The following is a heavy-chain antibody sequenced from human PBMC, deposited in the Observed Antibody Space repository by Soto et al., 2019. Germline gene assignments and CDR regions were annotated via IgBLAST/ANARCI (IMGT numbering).Heavy chain of an antibody. CDR2: IKDDGTEK. CDR1: EMTFSLFS. J-gene: IGHJ6*03. Sequence: DVRLVESGGGLVQTGKSLRLSCEVSEMTFSLFSMSWVRRVPGKRLEWVATIKDDGTEKSYVESVNGRFTISRDNDKNSLYLEMNDLRVDDSSVYYCVRVPLASEGGHYYYYYMDVWGKGTTVTVSS. CDR3: VRVPLASEGGHYYYYYMDV. D-gene: IGHD3-16*01. V-gene: IGHV3-7*01.